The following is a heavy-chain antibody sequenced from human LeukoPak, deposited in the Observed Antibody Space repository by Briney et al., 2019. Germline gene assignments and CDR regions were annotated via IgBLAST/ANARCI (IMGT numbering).Heavy chain of an antibody. J-gene: IGHJ3*02. D-gene: IGHD3-10*01. CDR3: ARERPPYYYGSGSYRAFDI. Sequence: SSETLSLTFAVYGGSFSGYYWSWIRQPPGKGLEWIVEINHSGSTNYNPSLKSRVTISVDTSKNQFSLKLSSVTAADTAVYYCARERPPYYYGSGSYRAFDIWGQGTMVTVSS. V-gene: IGHV4-34*01. CDR1: GGSFSGYY. CDR2: INHSGST.